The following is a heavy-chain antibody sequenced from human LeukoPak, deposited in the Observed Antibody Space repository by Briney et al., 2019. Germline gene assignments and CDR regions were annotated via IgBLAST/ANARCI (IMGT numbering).Heavy chain of an antibody. V-gene: IGHV1-3*01. Sequence: ASVKVSCKASGYIFTKYVVHWVRQAPGQRPEWMGWIKAGNGDTKYSQNFQDRLTITRDTSASTVYMELSSLTSEDTALYYCARDDCGDTCYPGGYWGQGTLVAVSS. D-gene: IGHD2-21*01. CDR3: ARDDCGDTCYPGGY. CDR2: IKAGNGDT. J-gene: IGHJ4*02. CDR1: GYIFTKYV.